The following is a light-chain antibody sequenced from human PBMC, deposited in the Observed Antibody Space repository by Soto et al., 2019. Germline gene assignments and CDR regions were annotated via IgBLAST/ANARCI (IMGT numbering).Light chain of an antibody. CDR3: QQSYSPPPVT. Sequence: DIQMTQSPSSLSASVGDRVTITCRASQSISSYLNWYQQKPGKAPKLLIYAASRLQSGVPTRFSGSGAGTDFSLTISSLQPEDSATYYCQQSYSPPPVTFGQGTRWRL. V-gene: IGKV1-39*01. CDR2: AAS. J-gene: IGKJ5*01. CDR1: QSISSY.